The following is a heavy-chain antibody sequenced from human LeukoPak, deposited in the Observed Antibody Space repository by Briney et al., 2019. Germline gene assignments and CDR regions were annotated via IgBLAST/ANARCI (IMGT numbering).Heavy chain of an antibody. CDR3: ARSIAARPFVY. Sequence: ASVKVSCKASGYTFTSYYMHWVRQAPGQGLEWMGIINPSGGSTSYAQKSQGRVTMTRDTSTSTVYMELSSLRSEDTAVYYCARSIAARPFVYWGQGTLVTVSS. D-gene: IGHD6-6*01. V-gene: IGHV1-46*01. CDR1: GYTFTSYY. J-gene: IGHJ4*02. CDR2: INPSGGST.